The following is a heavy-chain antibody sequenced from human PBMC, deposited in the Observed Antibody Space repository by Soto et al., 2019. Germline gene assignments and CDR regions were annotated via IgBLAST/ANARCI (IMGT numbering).Heavy chain of an antibody. J-gene: IGHJ5*02. CDR2: IYTSGST. D-gene: IGHD3-10*01. CDR1: GGSISSYY. Sequence: QVQLQESGPGLVKPSETLSLTCTVSGGSISSYYWSWIRQPAGKGLEWIGRIYTSGSTNYNPSLKSRVTMSVDTSKNQFSLKLSSVNAADTAVYYCARAAGDYYGSGSYYRRQNWFDPWGQGTLVTVSS. CDR3: ARAAGDYYGSGSYYRRQNWFDP. V-gene: IGHV4-4*07.